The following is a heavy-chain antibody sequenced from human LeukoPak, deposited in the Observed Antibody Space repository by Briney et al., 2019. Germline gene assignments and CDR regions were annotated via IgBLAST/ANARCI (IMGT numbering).Heavy chain of an antibody. CDR2: IYSGGST. J-gene: IGHJ4*02. V-gene: IGHV3-53*01. CDR1: GFTVSSNY. D-gene: IGHD1-26*01. Sequence: GGSLRLSCAASGFTVSSNYMSWVRQAPGKGPEWVSVIYSGGSTYYADSVKGRFTISRDNSKNTLYLQMNSLRAEDTAVYYCARAFIVGAVSYYFDYWGQGTLVTVSS. CDR3: ARAFIVGAVSYYFDY.